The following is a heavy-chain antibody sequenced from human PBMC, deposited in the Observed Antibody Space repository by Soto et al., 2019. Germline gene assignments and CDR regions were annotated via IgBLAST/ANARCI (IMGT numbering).Heavy chain of an antibody. Sequence: QVKLQESGPGLVKPSQTLSLTCTVSGGSISSGGYYWSWIRQHPGKVLEWIGYIYYSGSTYYNPSLKSRVTISVDTSKNQFSLKLSSVTAADTAVYYCATYGSGTYKPTTFDYWGQGTLVTVSS. D-gene: IGHD3-10*01. J-gene: IGHJ4*02. V-gene: IGHV4-31*03. CDR1: GGSISSGGYY. CDR3: ATYGSGTYKPTTFDY. CDR2: IYYSGST.